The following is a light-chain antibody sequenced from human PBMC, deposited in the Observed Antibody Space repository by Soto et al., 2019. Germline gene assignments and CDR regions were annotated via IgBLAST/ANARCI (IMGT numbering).Light chain of an antibody. CDR1: QSVSSN. CDR3: QQYNNWPPRGRT. CDR2: GAS. V-gene: IGKV3-15*01. J-gene: IGKJ1*01. Sequence: EIVMTQSPATLSVSPGERATLSCRASQSVSSNLAWYQQKPGQAPRLLIYGASTRATGIPARVSGSGSGTEFTLTISSLQSEDFAVYYWQQYNNWPPRGRTFGQGTKVEIK.